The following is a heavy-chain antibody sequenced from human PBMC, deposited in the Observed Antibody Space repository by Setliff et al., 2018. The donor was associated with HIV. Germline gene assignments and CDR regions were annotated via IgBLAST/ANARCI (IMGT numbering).Heavy chain of an antibody. D-gene: IGHD1-26*01. CDR1: GGSINSRTHY. V-gene: IGHV4-39*01. CDR3: VRQSGSFWYVDP. CDR2: IFYSGIN. J-gene: IGHJ5*02. Sequence: SETLSLTCNVSGGSINSRTHYWGWMRQPPGKGLEWIGSIFYSGINYYNPSLEGRITLSIDLSKNQFSLKLTSVTAADSALYFCVRQSGSFWYVDPWGQGTQVTDSS.